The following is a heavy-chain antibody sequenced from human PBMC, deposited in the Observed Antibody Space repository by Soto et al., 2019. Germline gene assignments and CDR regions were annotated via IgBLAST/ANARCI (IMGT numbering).Heavy chain of an antibody. J-gene: IGHJ4*02. CDR2: ISGSGGST. Sequence: GGSLRLSCAASGFTFSSYAMSWVRQAPGKGLEWVSAISGSGGSTYYADSVKGRFTISRDNSKNTLYLQMNSLRAEDTAVYYCAKVHLDIVVVPAAYSFDFWGQGTLVTVSS. D-gene: IGHD2-2*01. CDR3: AKVHLDIVVVPAAYSFDF. CDR1: GFTFSSYA. V-gene: IGHV3-23*01.